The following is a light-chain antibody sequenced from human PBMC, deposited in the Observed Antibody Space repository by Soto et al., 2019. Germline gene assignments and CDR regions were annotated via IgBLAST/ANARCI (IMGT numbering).Light chain of an antibody. Sequence: EIVMTQSPATLAVSPGERATLSCRASQSVSSGYLAWYQQKPGQAPRLLIYDASYRATGIPARFSGSGSETEFTLTIGSLQSEDFAVYYCHQYYKWPQTFGQGTKVDIK. CDR3: HQYYKWPQT. CDR2: DAS. CDR1: QSVSSGY. J-gene: IGKJ1*01. V-gene: IGKV3D-15*01.